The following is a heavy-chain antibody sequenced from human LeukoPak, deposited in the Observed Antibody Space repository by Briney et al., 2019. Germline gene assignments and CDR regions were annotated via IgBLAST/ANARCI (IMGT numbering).Heavy chain of an antibody. CDR3: ARIGVRSVIIFGVFDY. Sequence: SETLSLTCSVSGATISSSSFYWGWLRRPPGKGLEWIGSVSYSGTTFYSPSLDSLVTISANTSNNQFPLNLSSVTATDTAVYYCARIGVRSVIIFGVFDYWGQGIRVTVSS. CDR1: GATISSSSFY. CDR2: VSYSGTT. V-gene: IGHV4-39*06. D-gene: IGHD3/OR15-3a*01. J-gene: IGHJ4*02.